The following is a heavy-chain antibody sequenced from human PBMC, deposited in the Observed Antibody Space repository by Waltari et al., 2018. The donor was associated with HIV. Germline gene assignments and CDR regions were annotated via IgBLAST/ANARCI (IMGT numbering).Heavy chain of an antibody. CDR3: ARRVPYYYDSSGYYPYYFDY. Sequence: QLQLQESGPGLVKPSETLSLTCTVSGGSISSSSYYWGWIRQPPGKGLEWIGSIYYSGTTYHNPSPKSRVTIAGDTSKNQFSLKLSSVTAADTAVYYCARRVPYYYDSSGYYPYYFDYWGQGTLVTVSS. CDR1: GGSISSSSYY. D-gene: IGHD3-22*01. CDR2: IYYSGTT. J-gene: IGHJ4*02. V-gene: IGHV4-39*01.